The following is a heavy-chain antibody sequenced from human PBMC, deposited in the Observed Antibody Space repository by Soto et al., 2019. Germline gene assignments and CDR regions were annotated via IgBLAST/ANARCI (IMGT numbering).Heavy chain of an antibody. D-gene: IGHD3-10*01. CDR2: IVPIFGKA. CDR1: GGTFSDSV. V-gene: IGHV1-69*01. CDR3: ARGRDGSNYYFDY. Sequence: QVQLVQSGPEVKKPGSSVKVSCKASGGTFSDSVTSWVRQAPGQGLEWMGGIVPIFGKANLAEQFQDRVTITADESTSTAYMKLSSLRSEDTAVYYCARGRDGSNYYFDYWGQGTLVTVSS. J-gene: IGHJ4*02.